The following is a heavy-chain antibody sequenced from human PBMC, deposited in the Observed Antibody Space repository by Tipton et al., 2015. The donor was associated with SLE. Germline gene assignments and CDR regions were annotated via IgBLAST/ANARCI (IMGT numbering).Heavy chain of an antibody. CDR3: ARDCPAATCYYYYMDV. CDR2: IGGRGEGT. Sequence: SLRLSCAVSGFTFTTYAISWVRQAPGKGLEWVSVIGGRGEGTHYAQPVKGRFTTSRDSSKSTLCLQMNSLRAEDTTVYYCARDCPAATCYYYYMDVWGKGTTVTVSS. J-gene: IGHJ6*03. V-gene: IGHV3-23*01. D-gene: IGHD2-2*01. CDR1: GFTFTTYA.